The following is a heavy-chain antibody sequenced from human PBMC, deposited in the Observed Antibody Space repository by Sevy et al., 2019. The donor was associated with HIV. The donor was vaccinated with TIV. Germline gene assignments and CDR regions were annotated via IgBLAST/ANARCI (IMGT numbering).Heavy chain of an antibody. CDR1: GFTFTLYA. V-gene: IGHV3-30-3*01. Sequence: GGSLRLSCAASGFTFTLYAIHWVRQAPGKGLEWVALISYSGTYKYYANSVKGRFTISRDDSKNTAYLRMNNLRTDDTAVYYCARVAVEYCTDDCYHRFDYWGQGTQVTVSS. CDR3: ARVAVEYCTDDCYHRFDY. D-gene: IGHD2-21*02. CDR2: ISYSGTYK. J-gene: IGHJ4*02.